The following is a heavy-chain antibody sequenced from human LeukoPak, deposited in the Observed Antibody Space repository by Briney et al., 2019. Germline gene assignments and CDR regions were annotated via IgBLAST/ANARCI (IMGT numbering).Heavy chain of an antibody. CDR1: GGSISSSSYY. Sequence: SETLSLTCTVSGGSISSSSYYWGWIRQPPGKGLEWIGSIYYSGSTYYNPSLKSRLTISVDTSKNQFSLKLSSVTAEDTAVYYCARPSGSYSRWFDPWGQGTLVTVSS. CDR3: ARPSGSYSRWFDP. J-gene: IGHJ5*02. CDR2: IYYSGST. V-gene: IGHV4-39*01. D-gene: IGHD1-26*01.